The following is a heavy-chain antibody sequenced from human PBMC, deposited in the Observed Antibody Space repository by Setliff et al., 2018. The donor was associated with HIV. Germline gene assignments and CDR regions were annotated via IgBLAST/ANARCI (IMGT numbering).Heavy chain of an antibody. D-gene: IGHD3-3*01. J-gene: IGHJ6*03. Sequence: GASVKVSCKASRSTFNSHTINWVRQAPGQGLDWMGRITPILGVANYAQRFQGKVTITADKSTSTAYMELTSLRFDDTAMYYCVRGVQSPPHYSYYYMDVWGEGTMVTAP. CDR1: RSTFNSHT. CDR2: ITPILGVA. V-gene: IGHV1-69*02. CDR3: VRGVQSPPHYSYYYMDV.